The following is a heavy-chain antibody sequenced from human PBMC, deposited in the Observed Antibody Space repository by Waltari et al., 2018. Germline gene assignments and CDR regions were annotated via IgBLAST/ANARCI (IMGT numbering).Heavy chain of an antibody. CDR3: ATYDYGGNSNWFDP. CDR2: FDPEDGET. J-gene: IGHJ5*02. V-gene: IGHV1-24*01. D-gene: IGHD4-17*01. CDR1: GYTLTELS. Sequence: QVQLVQSGAEVKKPGASVKVSCKVSGYTLTELSMHWVRQAPGKGLEWMGGFDPEDGETIDEQKFQGRVTMTEDTSTDTAYMELSSLRSEDTAVYYCATYDYGGNSNWFDPWGQGTLVTVSS.